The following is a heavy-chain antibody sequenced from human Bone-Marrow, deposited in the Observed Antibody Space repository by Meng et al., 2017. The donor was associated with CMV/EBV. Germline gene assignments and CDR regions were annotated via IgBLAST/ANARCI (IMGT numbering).Heavy chain of an antibody. Sequence: ASVKVPCTASGYTFTGYYMHWVRQAPGQGLEWMGWINPNSGGTNYAQKFQGRVTMTRDTSISTAYMELSRLGSEDTAVYYCARGDLFAVTTIYYYYGMDVWGQGTTVTVSS. CDR2: INPNSGGT. CDR3: ARGDLFAVTTIYYYYGMDV. J-gene: IGHJ6*02. V-gene: IGHV1-2*02. CDR1: GYTFTGYY. D-gene: IGHD4-11*01.